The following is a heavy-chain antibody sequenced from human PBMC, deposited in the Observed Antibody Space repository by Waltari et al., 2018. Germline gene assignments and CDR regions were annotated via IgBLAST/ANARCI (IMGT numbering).Heavy chain of an antibody. Sequence: EVQLVESGGGLVQPGGSLRLSCAASGFSFSSHWIPWVRQAPGKGLVGVSRINSDGSGTIYADSVKGRFTISRDNAKNTVYLQMNSLRTEDMAVYYCTRVQCSGGGCYPDNWGQGTLVTVSS. CDR1: GFSFSSHW. CDR2: INSDGSGT. CDR3: TRVQCSGGGCYPDN. J-gene: IGHJ4*02. D-gene: IGHD2-15*01. V-gene: IGHV3-74*01.